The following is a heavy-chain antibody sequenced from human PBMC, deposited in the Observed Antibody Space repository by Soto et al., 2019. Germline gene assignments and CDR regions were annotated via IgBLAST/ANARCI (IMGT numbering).Heavy chain of an antibody. D-gene: IGHD2-2*02. Sequence: GGSLRLSCAASGFTFSNYAMNWVRQAPGKGLEWVSAISTSGENAYYADSVRGRFTISRDNSKNTLYLQMNNLRAEDSAVYYCAKTRSIFQLLYRTFDYWGQGTLVTV. CDR3: AKTRSIFQLLYRTFDY. J-gene: IGHJ4*02. CDR2: ISTSGENA. CDR1: GFTFSNYA. V-gene: IGHV3-23*01.